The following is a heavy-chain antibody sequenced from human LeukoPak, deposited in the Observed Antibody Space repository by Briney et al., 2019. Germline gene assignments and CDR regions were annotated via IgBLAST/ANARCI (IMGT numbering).Heavy chain of an antibody. CDR3: AKADCGGQCYYVMAV. CDR1: GVTFTSYA. J-gene: IGHJ6*02. D-gene: IGHD2-21*01. Sequence: GGSLRLSCAASGVTFTSYAMTWVRQAPGRGLEWVSGISGSGARTFYGDSVKGRFTISRDNSKNTLDLQMNSLRAEDTGTYYCAKADCGGQCYYVMAVCGQGSTVTVSS. CDR2: ISGSGART. V-gene: IGHV3-23*01.